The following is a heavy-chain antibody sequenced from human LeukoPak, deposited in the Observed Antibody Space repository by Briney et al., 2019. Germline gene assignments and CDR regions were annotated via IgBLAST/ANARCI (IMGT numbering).Heavy chain of an antibody. CDR3: ARAGWGYSSSWDYYYYMDV. Sequence: GASVKVSCKASGYTFTGYYMHWVRQAPGRGLEWMGWINPNSGGTNHAQKFQGRVTMTRDTSISTAYMELSRLRSDDTAVYYCARAGWGYSSSWDYYYYMDVWGKGTTVTVSS. CDR2: INPNSGGT. J-gene: IGHJ6*03. D-gene: IGHD6-13*01. CDR1: GYTFTGYY. V-gene: IGHV1-2*02.